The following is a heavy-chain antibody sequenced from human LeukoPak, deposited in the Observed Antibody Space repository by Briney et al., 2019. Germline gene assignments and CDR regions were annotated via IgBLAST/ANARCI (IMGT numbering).Heavy chain of an antibody. V-gene: IGHV3-30*02. CDR2: TRYDGSNK. D-gene: IGHD3-10*01. J-gene: IGHJ4*02. CDR3: ARDSEDGLWFGAYPDY. Sequence: PGGSLRLSCAASGFTFSRYGMHWVRQAPGKGLEWVAFTRYDGSNKYYADSVQGRFTISRDNSKNTLYLQMNSLRAEDTAVYYCARDSEDGLWFGAYPDYWGQGSLVTVSS. CDR1: GFTFSRYG.